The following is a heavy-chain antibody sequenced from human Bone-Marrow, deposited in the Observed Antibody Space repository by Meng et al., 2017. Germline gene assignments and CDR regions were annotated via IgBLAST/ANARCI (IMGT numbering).Heavy chain of an antibody. D-gene: IGHD3-22*01. Sequence: GESLKISCAASGFTVSNNYMSWVSQAPGKGLECVSALYSNGNTYYGDSVKGRFTISRDNSKNTLYLQMNNLRAEDTAVYYCARPFDSKREDGDGSFNIWGQGTKVTVSS. CDR2: LYSNGNT. J-gene: IGHJ3*02. V-gene: IGHV3-53*01. CDR1: GFTVSNNY. CDR3: ARPFDSKREDGDGSFNI.